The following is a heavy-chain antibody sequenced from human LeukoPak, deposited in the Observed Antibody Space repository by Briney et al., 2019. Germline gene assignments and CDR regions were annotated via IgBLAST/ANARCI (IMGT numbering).Heavy chain of an antibody. CDR3: ARDRAGALSWVALDP. CDR1: GFTVSNDY. D-gene: IGHD3-10*01. CDR2: IYGDGTT. Sequence: PGRSLRLSCAASGFTVSNDYMAWVRQAPGGGLEWVSLIYGDGTTFYTDSVKGRFTISRDNFKDTLYLQMSSLRPEDTALYYCARDRAGALSWVALDPWGQGTLVTVSS. J-gene: IGHJ5*02. V-gene: IGHV3-66*02.